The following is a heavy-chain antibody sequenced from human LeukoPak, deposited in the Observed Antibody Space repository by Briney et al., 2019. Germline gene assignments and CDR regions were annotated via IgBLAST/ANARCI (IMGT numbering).Heavy chain of an antibody. J-gene: IGHJ4*02. V-gene: IGHV3-15*01. CDR1: GFPFSNAW. CDR3: TTDGGVAVRPLFDY. CDR2: IKGKTDGGTA. D-gene: IGHD6-6*01. Sequence: GGSLRLSCAASGFPFSNAWMSWVRQAPGKGLEWVGHIKGKTDGGTADYAAPVKGRFFISRDDSKNTLYLQMNSLKTEDTAVYYCTTDGGVAVRPLFDYWGQGTLVTVSS.